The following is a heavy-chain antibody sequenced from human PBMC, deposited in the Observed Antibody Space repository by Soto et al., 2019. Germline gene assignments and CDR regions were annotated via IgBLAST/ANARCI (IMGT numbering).Heavy chain of an antibody. Sequence: QVQLVQSGAEVKKPGVSVRVPCTASGYSFTSFAMHWVRQAPGQRLEWMGWINGGNGNTKYSQKFQGRVTITRDTSASTAYMELSSLRSEDTAVYYCARGSTVPQVDYWGQGTLVTVSS. CDR2: INGGNGNT. CDR3: ARGSTVPQVDY. D-gene: IGHD3-10*01. J-gene: IGHJ4*02. CDR1: GYSFTSFA. V-gene: IGHV1-3*01.